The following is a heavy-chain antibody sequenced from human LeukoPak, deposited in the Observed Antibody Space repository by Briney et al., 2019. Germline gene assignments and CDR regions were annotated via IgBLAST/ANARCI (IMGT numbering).Heavy chain of an antibody. CDR1: GGSFSGYY. D-gene: IGHD2-8*01. Sequence: SETLSLTCAVYGGSFSGYYWSWIRQPPGNGLEWIGEINHSGSTNYNPSLKSRVTISVDTSKNQFSLKLSSVTAADTAVYYCAVHRRLMVYAGGDYWGQGTLVTVSS. V-gene: IGHV4-34*01. CDR3: AVHRRLMVYAGGDY. J-gene: IGHJ4*02. CDR2: INHSGST.